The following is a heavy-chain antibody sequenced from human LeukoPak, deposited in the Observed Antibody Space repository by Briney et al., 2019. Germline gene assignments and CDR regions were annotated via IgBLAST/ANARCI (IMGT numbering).Heavy chain of an antibody. CDR1: GGSISTFY. CDR2: IYYSGST. Sequence: SETLSLTCTVSGGSISTFYWGWIRQPPGKGLEWIGCIYYSGSTNYNPSLKSRLTISVDTSKNQFSLKLSSVTAADTAVYYCARRAHNSVYFDYWGQGTLVTVSS. D-gene: IGHD5-24*01. V-gene: IGHV4-59*08. CDR3: ARRAHNSVYFDY. J-gene: IGHJ4*02.